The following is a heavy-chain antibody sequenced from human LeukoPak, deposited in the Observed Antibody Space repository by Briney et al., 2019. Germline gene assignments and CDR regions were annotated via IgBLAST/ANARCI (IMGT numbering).Heavy chain of an antibody. CDR1: GYTFTGYY. CDR3: ARTGYSSSWYTLYYYYYMDV. D-gene: IGHD6-13*01. CDR2: INPNSGDT. J-gene: IGHJ6*03. V-gene: IGHV1-2*02. Sequence: ASVKVSCKASGYTFTGYYMHRVRQAPGQGLEWMGWINPNSGDTNYAQKFQGRVTMTRDTSSSTAYMDLSRLRSDDTAVYYCARTGYSSSWYTLYYYYYMDVWGKGTTVTVSS.